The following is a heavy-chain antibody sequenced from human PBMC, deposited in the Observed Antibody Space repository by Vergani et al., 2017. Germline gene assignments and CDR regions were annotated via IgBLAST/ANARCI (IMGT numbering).Heavy chain of an antibody. CDR2: ISAYNGNT. CDR3: ATDKQEYEFWSGSNIPFGMDV. J-gene: IGHJ6*02. Sequence: QVQLVQSGAEVKKPGASVKVSCKASGYTFTSYGISWVRQAPGQGLEWMGWISAYNGNTNYAQKLQGRVTMTTDTSTSTAYMELRSLRSDDTAVYYCATDKQEYEFWSGSNIPFGMDVWGQGTTVTVSS. D-gene: IGHD3-3*01. CDR1: GYTFTSYG. V-gene: IGHV1-18*01.